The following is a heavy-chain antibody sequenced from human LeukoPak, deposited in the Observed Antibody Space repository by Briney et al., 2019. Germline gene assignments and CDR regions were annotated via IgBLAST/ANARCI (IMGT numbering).Heavy chain of an antibody. Sequence: GASVKVSCKASGGTFSSYAISWVRQAPGQGLEWMGWISAYNGNTNYAQKFQGRVTMTRDTSISTAYMELSRLRSDDTAVYYCARDSGNWFDPWGQGTLVTVSS. J-gene: IGHJ5*02. CDR3: ARDSGNWFDP. V-gene: IGHV1-18*01. CDR2: ISAYNGNT. CDR1: GGTFSSYA. D-gene: IGHD7-27*01.